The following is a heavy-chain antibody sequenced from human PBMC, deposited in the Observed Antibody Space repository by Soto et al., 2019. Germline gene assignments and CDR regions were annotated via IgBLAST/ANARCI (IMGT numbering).Heavy chain of an antibody. CDR2: MNPNSGNT. D-gene: IGHD4-17*01. V-gene: IGHV1-8*01. CDR3: ARITVTTVGDVYYFDY. Sequence: ASVKVSCKASGYTFTSYDINWVRQATGQGLEWMGWMNPNSGNTGYAQKFQGRVTMTRNTSISTAYMELSSLRSEDTAVYYCARITVTTVGDVYYFDYWGQGTLVTVSS. CDR1: GYTFTSYD. J-gene: IGHJ4*02.